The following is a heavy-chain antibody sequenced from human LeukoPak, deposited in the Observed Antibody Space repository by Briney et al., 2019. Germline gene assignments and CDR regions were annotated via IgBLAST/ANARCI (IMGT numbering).Heavy chain of an antibody. D-gene: IGHD4-17*01. CDR1: GFTFSSYE. J-gene: IGHJ5*02. Sequence: GGSLRLSCAASGFTFSSYEMNWVRQAPGKGLEWVSYISSSGSTIYYADSVKGRFTISRDNAKNSLYLQMNSLRAEDTAVYYCARGLYGDYVGVNNWFDPWGQGTLVTVSS. CDR2: ISSSGSTI. CDR3: ARGLYGDYVGVNNWFDP. V-gene: IGHV3-48*03.